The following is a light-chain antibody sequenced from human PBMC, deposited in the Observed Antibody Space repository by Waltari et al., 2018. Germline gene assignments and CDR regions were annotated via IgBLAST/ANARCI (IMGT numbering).Light chain of an antibody. CDR3: QQRSEWPRT. CDR1: QSIGSY. Sequence: EIVLTQSPATLSLSPGEIATLSCRASQSIGSYLGWYQQKPGQATSLLIYDASNRVTGISGRFSGSGSGTDFTLTINNVQPEDFAVYYCQQRSEWPRTFGQGTKVDLK. J-gene: IGKJ1*01. CDR2: DAS. V-gene: IGKV3-11*01.